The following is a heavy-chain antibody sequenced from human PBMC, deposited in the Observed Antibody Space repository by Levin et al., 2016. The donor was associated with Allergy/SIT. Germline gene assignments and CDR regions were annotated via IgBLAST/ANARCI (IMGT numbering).Heavy chain of an antibody. J-gene: IGHJ4*02. CDR2: IYYSGST. Sequence: SETLSLTCTVSGGSISSYYWSWIRQPPGKGLEWIGYIYYSGSTNYNPSLKSRVTISVDTSKNQFSLKLSSVTAADTAVYYCARRDYYDSSGYHWRDWGQGTLVTVSS. CDR3: ARRDYYDSSGYHWRD. CDR1: GGSISSYY. D-gene: IGHD3-22*01. V-gene: IGHV4-59*08.